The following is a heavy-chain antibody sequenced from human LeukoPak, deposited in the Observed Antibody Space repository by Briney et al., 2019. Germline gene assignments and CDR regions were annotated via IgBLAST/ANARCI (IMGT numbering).Heavy chain of an antibody. Sequence: TASETLSLTCTVSGGSISSYYWSWIRQPPGKGLEWIGYIYYSGSTNYNPSLKSRVTISVDTSKNQFSLKLSSVTAADTAVYYCARAEYYYDSSGPFDYWGQGTLVTVSS. D-gene: IGHD3-22*01. CDR1: GGSISSYY. J-gene: IGHJ4*02. V-gene: IGHV4-59*12. CDR2: IYYSGST. CDR3: ARAEYYYDSSGPFDY.